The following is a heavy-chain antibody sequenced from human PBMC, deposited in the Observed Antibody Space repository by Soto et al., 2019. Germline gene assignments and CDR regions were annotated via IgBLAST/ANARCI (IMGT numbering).Heavy chain of an antibody. J-gene: IGHJ6*03. Sequence: EVQMLESGGGLVQPGGSLTLSCAASGFTFSDYAMSWVRQAPGKGLEWVSTLSGGGGSTYYADSVKGRFTISRDNSKNTLYLQMNTLRAEDTAVYYCAKAPCGLGLMDVWGKGTTVTVSS. V-gene: IGHV3-23*01. D-gene: IGHD3-16*01. CDR2: LSGGGGST. CDR3: AKAPCGLGLMDV. CDR1: GFTFSDYA.